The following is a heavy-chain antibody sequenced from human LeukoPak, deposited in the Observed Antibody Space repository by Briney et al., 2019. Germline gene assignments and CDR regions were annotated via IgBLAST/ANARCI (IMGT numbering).Heavy chain of an antibody. CDR2: INSDGSST. CDR1: GFTFSSYW. J-gene: IGHJ6*03. V-gene: IGHV3-74*01. D-gene: IGHD5-12*01. CDR3: ARAFGGGYDLGVYYYYYYMDV. Sequence: GGSLRLSCAASGFTFSSYWMHWVRQAPGKGLVWVSRINSDGSSTSYADSVKGRFTISRDNAKNTLYLQMNSLRAEDTAVYYCARAFGGGYDLGVYYYYYYMDVWGKGTTVTVSS.